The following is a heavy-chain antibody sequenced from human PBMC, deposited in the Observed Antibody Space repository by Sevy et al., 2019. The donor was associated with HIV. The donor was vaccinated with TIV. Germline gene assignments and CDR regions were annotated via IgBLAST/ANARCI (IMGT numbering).Heavy chain of an antibody. J-gene: IGHJ5*02. CDR2: VYYTGST. D-gene: IGHD5-12*01. CDR3: AGAAPVLSGDDSLIWFDH. V-gene: IGHV4-59*01. CDR1: GGPISVYY. Sequence: SETLSLTCTVSGGPISVYYWSWIRQPPGKGLEYIGYVYYTGSTNYNPSLKNRVTISVDTSNNQFSLKLTSVTAADTDVYYRAGAAPVLSGDDSLIWFDHWGQGTLVTVSS.